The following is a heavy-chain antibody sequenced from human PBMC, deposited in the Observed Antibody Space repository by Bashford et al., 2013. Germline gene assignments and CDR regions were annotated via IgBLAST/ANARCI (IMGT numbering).Heavy chain of an antibody. J-gene: IGHJ3*02. CDR2: IYYSGST. CDR1: GGSISSYY. Sequence: SETLSLTCTVSGGSISSYYWSWIRQPPGKGLEWIGYIYYSGSTKYNPSLKSRVTISVDTSKNQFSLKLSSVTAADTAVYHCARGSYGGLDAFDIWGQGTLVTVSS. CDR3: ARGSYGGLDAFDI. D-gene: IGHD4-23*01. V-gene: IGHV4-59*08.